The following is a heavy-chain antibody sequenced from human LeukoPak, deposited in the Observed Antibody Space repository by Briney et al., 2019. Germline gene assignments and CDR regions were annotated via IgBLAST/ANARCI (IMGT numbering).Heavy chain of an antibody. J-gene: IGHJ4*02. V-gene: IGHV5-51*01. CDR3: ARHSSEASTSPHDY. CDR1: GHSFTTNW. CDR2: IYLGDSDT. D-gene: IGHD1-26*01. Sequence: GESLKISCKGSGHSFTTNWIGWVRQMPGKGLEWMGSIYLGDSDTIYSPSFQGQVTISADRSISTAHLQWSSLKASDTAMYYCARHSSEASTSPHDYWGQGTLVTVSS.